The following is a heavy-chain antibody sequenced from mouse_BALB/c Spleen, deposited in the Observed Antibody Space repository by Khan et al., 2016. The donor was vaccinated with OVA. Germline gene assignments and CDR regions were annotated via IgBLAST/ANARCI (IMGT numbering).Heavy chain of an antibody. CDR3: SRHNYGPFAY. V-gene: IGHV5-9-3*01. CDR1: GFTFSTYA. CDR2: ISSGGDNI. J-gene: IGHJ3*01. Sequence: EVELVESGGDLVKPGGSLKLSCSASGFTFSTYAMSWVRQTPEKRLEWVATISSGGDNIFYPDSVKGRFTISRDNANNTLYLQMSSLRSEDTARYYCSRHNYGPFAYWSQGTLVTVSA. D-gene: IGHD1-1*01.